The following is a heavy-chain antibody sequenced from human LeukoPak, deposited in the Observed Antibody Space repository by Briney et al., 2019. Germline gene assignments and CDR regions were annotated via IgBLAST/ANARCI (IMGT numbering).Heavy chain of an antibody. J-gene: IGHJ4*02. CDR3: AHYGVLHYGYVWGSYRPTDLDY. CDR2: ISGSGGST. CDR1: GFTVSSNY. D-gene: IGHD3-16*02. Sequence: PGGSLRLSCAASGFTVSSNYMSWVRQAPGKGLEWVSAISGSGGSTYYADSVKGRLTISRDNSKNTLYLQMNSLRAEDTAVYYCAHYGVLHYGYVWGSYRPTDLDYWGQGTLVTVSS. V-gene: IGHV3-23*01.